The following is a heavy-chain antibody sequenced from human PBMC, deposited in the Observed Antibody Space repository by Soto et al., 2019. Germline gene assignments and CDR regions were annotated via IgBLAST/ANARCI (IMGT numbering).Heavy chain of an antibody. Sequence: GGSLRFSCAASGFTFSSYAMSWVRQAPGKGLEWVSAISGSGGSTYYADSVKGRFTISRDNSKNTLYLQMNSLRAEDTAVYYCAKDWAYCSSTSCYYYYYYYMDVWGKGTTVTVSS. CDR3: AKDWAYCSSTSCYYYYYYYMDV. CDR1: GFTFSSYA. CDR2: ISGSGGST. J-gene: IGHJ6*03. D-gene: IGHD2-2*01. V-gene: IGHV3-23*01.